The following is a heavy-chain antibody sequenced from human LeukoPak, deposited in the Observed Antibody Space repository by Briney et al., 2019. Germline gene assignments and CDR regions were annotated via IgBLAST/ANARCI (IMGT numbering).Heavy chain of an antibody. Sequence: ASVKVSCKASGYTFTSYGISWVRQAPGQGLEWMGWISAYNGNTNYAQKLQGRVTMTTDTSTSTAYMELRSLRSDDTAVYYCARETAAAGTSGYYYGMDVRGQGTTVTVSS. D-gene: IGHD6-13*01. CDR1: GYTFTSYG. CDR3: ARETAAAGTSGYYYGMDV. V-gene: IGHV1-18*01. J-gene: IGHJ6*02. CDR2: ISAYNGNT.